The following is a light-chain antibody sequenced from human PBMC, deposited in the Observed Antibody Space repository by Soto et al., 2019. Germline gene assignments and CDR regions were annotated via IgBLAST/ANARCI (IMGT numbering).Light chain of an antibody. CDR2: GAS. CDR3: QQRSNWPRT. V-gene: IGKV3-11*01. J-gene: IGKJ1*01. Sequence: EIVLTQSPGTLSLSPGERATPSCRASQSVSNNYLAWYQQKPGQAPRLLIYGASNRATGIPARFSGSGSGTDFTLTISSLEPEDFAVYYCQQRSNWPRTFGQGTKVDIK. CDR1: QSVSNNY.